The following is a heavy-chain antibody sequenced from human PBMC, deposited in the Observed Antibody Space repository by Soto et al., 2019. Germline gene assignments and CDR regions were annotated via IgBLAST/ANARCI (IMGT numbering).Heavy chain of an antibody. V-gene: IGHV3-30*18. Sequence: QVQLVESGGGVVQPGRSLRISCAASGFTFSSYGMHWVRQAPGKGLEWVAGISYDGSNKYYADSVKGRFTISRDNSKNTLYLQINSLRAADMAVYYCAKDPCCTKIVEVVGNNAYDIWGQGTMVTVSS. CDR3: AKDPCCTKIVEVVGNNAYDI. D-gene: IGHD2-15*01. CDR2: ISYDGSNK. CDR1: GFTFSSYG. J-gene: IGHJ3*02.